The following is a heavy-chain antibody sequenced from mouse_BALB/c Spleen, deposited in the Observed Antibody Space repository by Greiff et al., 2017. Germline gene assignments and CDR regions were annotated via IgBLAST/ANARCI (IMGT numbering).Heavy chain of an antibody. J-gene: IGHJ1*01. V-gene: IGHV1S126*01. CDR1: GYSFTSYW. Sequence: VKLQESGPQLVRPGASVKISCKASGYSFTSYWMHWVKQRPGQGLEWIGMIDPSDSETRLNQKFKDKATLTVDKSSSTAYMQLSSPTSEDSAVYYCARGPYYGSSSYWYFDVWGAGTTVTVSS. D-gene: IGHD1-1*01. CDR3: ARGPYYGSSSYWYFDV. CDR2: IDPSDSET.